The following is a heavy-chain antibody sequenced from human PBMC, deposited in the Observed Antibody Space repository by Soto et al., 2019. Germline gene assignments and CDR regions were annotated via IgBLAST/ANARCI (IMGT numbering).Heavy chain of an antibody. CDR3: ARQPYTSGAYYFDY. Sequence: PSETLSLTCTVSGDSISSYYWSWIRQPPGKGLEWIGYIFHTGSANYNPSLKSRVTISIDTSNNQFSLRLSSVTAADTAVYYCARQPYTSGAYYFDYWGKGTSVTVSS. J-gene: IGHJ4*02. V-gene: IGHV4-59*08. CDR2: IFHTGSA. CDR1: GDSISSYY. D-gene: IGHD6-19*01.